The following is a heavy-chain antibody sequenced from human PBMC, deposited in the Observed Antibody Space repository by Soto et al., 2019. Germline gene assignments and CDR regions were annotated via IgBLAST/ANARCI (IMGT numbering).Heavy chain of an antibody. V-gene: IGHV4-59*01. J-gene: IGHJ6*02. Sequence: ETLSLTCTVSGGSLSTNFWTWIRRPPGKGPEWLGYIYSSGSTNYNPSLRGRVTLSVDSSKNKGSLKLSSVTAADTAVYYCPRASATVFGHQYYGLAVRGHRTTVTLAS. CDR2: IYSSGST. CDR1: GGSLSTNF. D-gene: IGHD1-26*01. CDR3: PRASATVFGHQYYGLAV.